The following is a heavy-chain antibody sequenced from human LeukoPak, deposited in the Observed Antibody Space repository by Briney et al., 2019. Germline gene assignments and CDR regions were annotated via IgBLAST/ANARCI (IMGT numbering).Heavy chain of an antibody. V-gene: IGHV3-11*01. D-gene: IGHD6-19*01. CDR2: ISSSGSTI. Sequence: GGSLRLSCAASGFTFSDYYMSWIRQAPGKGLEWVSYISSSGSTIYYADSVKGRFTISRDNAKNSLYLQMNSLRAEDTAVYYCARERASSGPDAFDIWGQGTMVTVSS. CDR3: ARERASSGPDAFDI. J-gene: IGHJ3*02. CDR1: GFTFSDYY.